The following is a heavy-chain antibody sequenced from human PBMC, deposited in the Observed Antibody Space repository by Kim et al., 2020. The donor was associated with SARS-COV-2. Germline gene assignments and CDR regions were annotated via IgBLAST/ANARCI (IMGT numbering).Heavy chain of an antibody. J-gene: IGHJ4*02. V-gene: IGHV1-69*01. D-gene: IGHD4-17*01. Sequence: AQKFQGRVTIAANESTSTAYMELSSLRSEDTAVYYCARSYGDYVTPFDYWGQGTLVTVSS. CDR3: ARSYGDYVTPFDY.